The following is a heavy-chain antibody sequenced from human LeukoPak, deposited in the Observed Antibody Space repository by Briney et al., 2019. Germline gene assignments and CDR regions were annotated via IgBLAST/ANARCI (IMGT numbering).Heavy chain of an antibody. J-gene: IGHJ3*02. CDR2: ISAYNGNT. CDR1: GGTFGGYA. D-gene: IGHD1-7*01. Sequence: ASVKVSCKASGGTFGGYAISWVRQAPGQGLEWMGWISAYNGNTNYAQKLQGRVTMTTDTSTSTAYMELRSLRSDDTAVYYCAGDWNYRAFDIWGQGTMVTVSS. CDR3: AGDWNYRAFDI. V-gene: IGHV1-18*01.